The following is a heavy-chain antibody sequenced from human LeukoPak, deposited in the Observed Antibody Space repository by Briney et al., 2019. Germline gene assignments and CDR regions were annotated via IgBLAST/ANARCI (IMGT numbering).Heavy chain of an antibody. CDR1: GFTFSSYA. D-gene: IGHD2-2*01. CDR3: ARDEGSLGYCSSTSCLTSGMGETDP. V-gene: IGHV3-30*04. CDR2: ISYDGSNK. J-gene: IGHJ5*02. Sequence: GRSLRLSCAASGFTFSSYAMHWVRQAPGKGLEWVAVISYDGSNKYYADSVKGRFTISRDNSKNTLYLQMNSLRAEDTAVYYCARDEGSLGYCSSTSCLTSGMGETDPWGQGTLITVSS.